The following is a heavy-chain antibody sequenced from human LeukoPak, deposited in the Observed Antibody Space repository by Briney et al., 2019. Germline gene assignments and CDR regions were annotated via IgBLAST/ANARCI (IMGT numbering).Heavy chain of an antibody. CDR1: GGTFSSYA. D-gene: IGHD3-10*01. CDR3: ARGGVYYGSGSYYKPWFDP. Sequence: SVKVSCKASGGTFSSYAISWVRQAPGQGLEWMGGIIPIFGTANYAQKFQGRVTITADESTSTAYMELSSLRSEDTAVYYCARGGVYYGSGSYYKPWFDPWGQGTLVTVSS. J-gene: IGHJ5*02. CDR2: IIPIFGTA. V-gene: IGHV1-69*13.